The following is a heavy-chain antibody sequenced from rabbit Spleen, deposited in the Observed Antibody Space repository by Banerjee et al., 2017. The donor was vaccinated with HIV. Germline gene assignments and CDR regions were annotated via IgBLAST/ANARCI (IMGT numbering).Heavy chain of an antibody. V-gene: IGHV1S45*01. J-gene: IGHJ6*01. Sequence: QEQLVESGGGLVQPEGSLTLTCTASGFSFSNSYYMCWVRQPPGKGLEWIACVGSGGFTYYANWAKGRFTISKTSSTTVTLQMTRLTAADTATYFCARDSGTSFSSYGMDLWGPGTLVTVS. CDR1: GFSFSNSYY. CDR3: ARDSGTSFSSYGMDL. CDR2: VGSGGFT. D-gene: IGHD4-1*01.